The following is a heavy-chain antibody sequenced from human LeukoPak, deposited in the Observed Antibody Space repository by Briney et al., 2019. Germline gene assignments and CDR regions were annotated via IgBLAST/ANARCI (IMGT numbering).Heavy chain of an antibody. CDR2: IYHSGST. J-gene: IGHJ4*02. V-gene: IGHV4-30-2*01. CDR3: ARERGYCSSTSCYRLFDY. CDR1: GGSISSGGYP. Sequence: SETLSLTCAVSGGSISSGGYPWSWIRQPPGKGLEWIGYIYHSGSTYYNPSLKSRVTISVDRSKNQFSLKLSSVTAADTAVYYCARERGYCSSTSCYRLFDYWGQGTLVTVSS. D-gene: IGHD2-2*01.